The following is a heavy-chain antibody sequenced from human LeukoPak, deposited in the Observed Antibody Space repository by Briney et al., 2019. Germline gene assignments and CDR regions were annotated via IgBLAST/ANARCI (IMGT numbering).Heavy chain of an antibody. D-gene: IGHD6-19*01. J-gene: IGHJ3*02. CDR1: GGSISSSSYY. CDR2: IYYSGST. CDR3: ARHIPSSGWYEAAFDT. Sequence: SETLPLTCTVSGGSISSSSYYWGWIRQPPGKGLGWIGSIYYSGSTYYNPSLKSRVTISVDTSKNQFSLKLSSVTAADTAVYYCARHIPSSGWYEAAFDTWGQGTMVTVSS. V-gene: IGHV4-39*01.